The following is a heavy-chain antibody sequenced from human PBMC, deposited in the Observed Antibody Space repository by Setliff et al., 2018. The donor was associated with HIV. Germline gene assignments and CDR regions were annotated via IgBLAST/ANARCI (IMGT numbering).Heavy chain of an antibody. CDR2: IIPIFGTA. J-gene: IGHJ1*01. CDR3: ARGGWEQPEYFQH. Sequence: SVKVSCKASGGTFSGYAISWVRQAPGQGLELMGGIIPIFGTANYAQKFQGRVTITADESTSTAYMELRSLRLDDTAAYYCARGGWEQPEYFQHWGQGTLVTVSS. V-gene: IGHV1-69*13. CDR1: GGTFSGYA. D-gene: IGHD1-26*01.